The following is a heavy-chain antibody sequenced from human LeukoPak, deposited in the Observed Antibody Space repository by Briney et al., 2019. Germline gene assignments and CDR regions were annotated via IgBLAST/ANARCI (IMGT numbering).Heavy chain of an antibody. CDR3: ARPGYDSSGYLAFDI. V-gene: IGHV5-51*01. Sequence: GESLQISCKASGASFTSYWIGGVRQVRGKGLEWMGIIYPGDSDTRYSPSFQGQVTISADKSISAAYLQWSSLKASDTAMYYCARPGYDSSGYLAFDIWGQGTMVTVSS. CDR2: IYPGDSDT. J-gene: IGHJ3*02. CDR1: GASFTSYW. D-gene: IGHD3-22*01.